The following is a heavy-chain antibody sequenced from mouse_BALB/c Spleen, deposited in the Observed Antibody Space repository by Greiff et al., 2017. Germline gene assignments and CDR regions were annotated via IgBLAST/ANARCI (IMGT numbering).Heavy chain of an antibody. CDR3: ARGVTTTGAWFAY. V-gene: IGHV1S56*01. Sequence: VQLQQSGPELVKPGASVRISCKASGYTFTSYYIHWVKQRPGQGLEWIGWIYPGNVNTKYNEKFKGKATLTADKSSSTAYMQLSSLTSEDSAVYFCARGVTTTGAWFAYWGQGTLVTVSA. D-gene: IGHD2-2*01. CDR1: GYTFTSYY. J-gene: IGHJ3*01. CDR2: IYPGNVNT.